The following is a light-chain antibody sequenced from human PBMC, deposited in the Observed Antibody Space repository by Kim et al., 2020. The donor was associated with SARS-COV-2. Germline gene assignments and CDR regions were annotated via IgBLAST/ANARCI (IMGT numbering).Light chain of an antibody. Sequence: KTSTMSCTRSRGGIASNFVQWYQQRPGSSPTTVIFDNDRRPSGVPDRFFAYIDTSANSAYLTISGLKTEDEADYYCQYYDSNNQMVFGGGTLLSVL. J-gene: IGLJ3*02. CDR3: QYYDSNNQMV. V-gene: IGLV6-57*01. CDR2: DND. CDR1: RGGIASNF.